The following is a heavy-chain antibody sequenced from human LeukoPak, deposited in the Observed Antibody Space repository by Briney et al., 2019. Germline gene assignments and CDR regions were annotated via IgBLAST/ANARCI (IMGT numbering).Heavy chain of an antibody. CDR3: ARTGSRYCSGGSCSYSDY. V-gene: IGHV4-61*01. Sequence: SETLSLTCTVSGGSVSSGSDYWRWIRQPPGKGLEWIGYIYYSGSTNYNPSLKSRVTISVDASKNQFSLKLSSVTAADTAVYYCARTGSRYCSGGSCSYSDYWGQGTLVTVSS. CDR2: IYYSGST. D-gene: IGHD2-15*01. J-gene: IGHJ4*02. CDR1: GGSVSSGSDY.